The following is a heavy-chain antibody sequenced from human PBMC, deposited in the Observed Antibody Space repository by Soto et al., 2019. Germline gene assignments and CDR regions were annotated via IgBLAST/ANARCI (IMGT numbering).Heavy chain of an antibody. CDR2: IDPSDSYT. CDR1: GYSFTSYW. V-gene: IGHV5-10-1*01. J-gene: IGHJ3*02. Sequence: PGESLKISCKGSGYSFTSYWISWVRQMPGKGLEWMGRIDPSDSYTNYSPSFQGHVTISADKSISTAYLQWSSLKASDTAMYYCARHGYYDSSGYQKSDAFDIWGQGTMVTVSS. D-gene: IGHD3-22*01. CDR3: ARHGYYDSSGYQKSDAFDI.